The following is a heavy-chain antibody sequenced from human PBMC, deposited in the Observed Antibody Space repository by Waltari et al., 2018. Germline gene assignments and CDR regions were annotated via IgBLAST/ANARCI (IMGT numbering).Heavy chain of an antibody. CDR1: GFTFSSYA. Sequence: EVQLVESGGGLVQPGGSLRLSCAASGFTFSSYAMSWVRQAPGKGLEWVSAISGSGGSTYYADSVKGRFTISRDNSKNTLYLQMNSLRAEDTAVYYCAKDRGVYYDFWSGYYTSNYFDYWGQGTLVTVSS. CDR2: ISGSGGST. J-gene: IGHJ4*02. CDR3: AKDRGVYYDFWSGYYTSNYFDY. V-gene: IGHV3-23*04. D-gene: IGHD3-3*01.